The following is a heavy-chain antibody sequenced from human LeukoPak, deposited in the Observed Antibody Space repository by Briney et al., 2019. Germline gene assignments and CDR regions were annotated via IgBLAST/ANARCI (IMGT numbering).Heavy chain of an antibody. V-gene: IGHV1-69*05. J-gene: IGHJ3*02. CDR3: ARGYQLLYDAFDI. CDR1: GGTFSSYA. CDR2: IIPIFGTA. D-gene: IGHD2-2*02. Sequence: ASVKVSCKASGGTFSSYAISWVRQAPGQGLERMGGIIPIFGTANYAQKFQGRVTITTDESTSTAYMELSSLRSEDTAVYYCARGYQLLYDAFDIWGQGTMVTVSS.